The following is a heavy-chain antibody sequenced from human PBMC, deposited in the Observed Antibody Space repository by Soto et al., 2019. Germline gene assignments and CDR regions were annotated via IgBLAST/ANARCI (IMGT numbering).Heavy chain of an antibody. CDR2: MNPNSGNT. Sequence: QVQLVQSGAEVKKPGASVKVSCKASGYTFTSYDINWVRQATGQGLEWMGWMNPNSGNTGYAQKFQGRVNTTRNTSIRTAHLELRSLRSEHAAVYYCARENTSYGMDVWGQGTTVTVSS. V-gene: IGHV1-8*01. D-gene: IGHD2-2*02. CDR3: ARENTSYGMDV. CDR1: GYTFTSYD. J-gene: IGHJ6*02.